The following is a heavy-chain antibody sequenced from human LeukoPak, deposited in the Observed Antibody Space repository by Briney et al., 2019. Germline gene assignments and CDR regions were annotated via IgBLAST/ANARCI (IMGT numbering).Heavy chain of an antibody. CDR1: GFTFSSYA. Sequence: GGSLRLSCAASGFTFSSYAMHWVRQAPGKGVEWVAVISYDGSNKYYADSVKGRFTISRDNSKNTLYLQMNSLRAEDTAVYYCARGKGPDSSGYYHDYWGQGTLVTVSS. D-gene: IGHD3-22*01. V-gene: IGHV3-30*04. CDR3: ARGKGPDSSGYYHDY. CDR2: ISYDGSNK. J-gene: IGHJ4*02.